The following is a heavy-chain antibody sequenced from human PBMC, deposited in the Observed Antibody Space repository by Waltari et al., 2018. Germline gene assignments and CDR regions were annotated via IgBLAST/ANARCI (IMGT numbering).Heavy chain of an antibody. CDR2: IIPSVGTA. V-gene: IGHV1-69*14. Sequence: QVQLVQSGAEVKKPGSSVKVSCKASGGTFSSYAISWVRQAPGQGLEWMGGIIPSVGTANYAQKFQGRVTITADKSTSTAYMELSSLRSEDTAVYYCARGRIGCSSTSCYAGGFDYWGQGTLVTVSS. CDR3: ARGRIGCSSTSCYAGGFDY. CDR1: GGTFSSYA. J-gene: IGHJ4*02. D-gene: IGHD2-2*01.